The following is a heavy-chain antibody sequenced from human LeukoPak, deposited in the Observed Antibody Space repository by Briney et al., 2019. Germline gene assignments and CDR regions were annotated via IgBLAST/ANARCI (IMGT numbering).Heavy chain of an antibody. CDR1: GGSISSGDYY. Sequence: PSETLSLTCTVSGGSISSGDYYWSWIRQPPGKGLEWIGYIYYSGSTYYNPSLKSRVTISVDMSKNQFSLKLSSVTAADTAVYYCASVRMRGYSGYGDYWGQGTLVTVSS. D-gene: IGHD5-12*01. CDR3: ASVRMRGYSGYGDY. CDR2: IYYSGST. V-gene: IGHV4-30-4*01. J-gene: IGHJ4*02.